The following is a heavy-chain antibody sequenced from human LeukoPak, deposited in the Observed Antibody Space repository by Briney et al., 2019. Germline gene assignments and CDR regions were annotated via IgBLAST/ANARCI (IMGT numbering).Heavy chain of an antibody. CDR2: ISAYNGNT. V-gene: IGHV1-18*04. CDR1: GYTFTSYG. CDR3: ARGGYCSSTSCYAYFDY. J-gene: IGHJ4*02. Sequence: ASVKVSCKASGYTFTSYGISWVRRAPGQGLEWMGWISAYNGNTNYAQKLQGRVTMTTDTSTSAAYMELRSLRSDDTAVYYCARGGYCSSTSCYAYFDYWGQGTLVTVSS. D-gene: IGHD2-2*03.